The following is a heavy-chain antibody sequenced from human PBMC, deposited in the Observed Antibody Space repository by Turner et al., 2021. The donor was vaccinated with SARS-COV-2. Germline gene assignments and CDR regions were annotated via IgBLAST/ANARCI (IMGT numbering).Heavy chain of an antibody. D-gene: IGHD2-8*01. CDR1: GFTFSNAW. J-gene: IGHJ4*02. CDR2: IKRKADGGTT. V-gene: IGHV3-15*01. CDR3: TTEAAFNGYFDF. Sequence: EVQLVESGGGLVKPGGSLRLSCAASGFTFSNAWLGWVRQAPGKGLEWVGLIKRKADGGTTDYAAPAKGRFTISRDDSKNTLYLQMNTLKTDDTAVYYCTTEAAFNGYFDFWGQGTLVTVSS.